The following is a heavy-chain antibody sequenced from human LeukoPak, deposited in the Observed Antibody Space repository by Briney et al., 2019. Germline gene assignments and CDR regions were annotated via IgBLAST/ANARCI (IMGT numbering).Heavy chain of an antibody. J-gene: IGHJ5*02. CDR2: ITSSGSYV. CDR3: ARHVWGSYRRFDP. CDR1: GFPFSTYG. Sequence: GGSLRLSCAASGFPFSTYGMNWVRQAPGKGLEWVSSITSSGSYVYYPDSMRGRFTISRDNAKNSVYLQMNALRAEETAVYYCARHVWGSYRRFDPWGQGTLVTVSS. D-gene: IGHD3-16*02. V-gene: IGHV3-21*01.